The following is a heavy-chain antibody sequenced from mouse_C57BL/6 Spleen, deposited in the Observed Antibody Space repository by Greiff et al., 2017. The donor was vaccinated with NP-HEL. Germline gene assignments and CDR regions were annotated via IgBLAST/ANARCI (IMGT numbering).Heavy chain of an antibody. CDR2: ISYSGST. J-gene: IGHJ2*01. CDR3: ARGRGSRAPYFDY. CDR1: GYSITSGYD. V-gene: IGHV3-1*01. Sequence: EVQLQESGPGMVKPSQSLSLTCTVTGYSITSGYDWHWIRHFPGNKLEWMGYISYSGSTNYNPSLKSRIPITHDTSKNHFFLKLNSVTTEDTATYDCARGRGSRAPYFDYWGQGTTLTVSS. D-gene: IGHD1-1*01.